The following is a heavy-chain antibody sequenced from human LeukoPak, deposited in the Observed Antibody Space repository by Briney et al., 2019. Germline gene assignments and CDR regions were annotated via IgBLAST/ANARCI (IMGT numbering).Heavy chain of an antibody. J-gene: IGHJ4*02. Sequence: GGSLRLSCAASGFTFNSYWMHWVRQAPGKGLVWVSRINSDGSSATYADSVKGRFTISRDNAKNTLYLQMNSLRAEDTAVYYCAKVSPTGRAFDCWGQGTLVTVSS. D-gene: IGHD1-1*01. CDR3: AKVSPTGRAFDC. CDR1: GFTFNSYW. V-gene: IGHV3-74*03. CDR2: INSDGSSA.